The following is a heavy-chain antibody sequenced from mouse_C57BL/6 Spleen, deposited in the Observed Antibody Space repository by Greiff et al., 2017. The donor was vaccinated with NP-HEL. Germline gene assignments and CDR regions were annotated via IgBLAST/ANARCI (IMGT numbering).Heavy chain of an antibody. J-gene: IGHJ2*01. Sequence: EVKLMESGPGLVKPSQSLSLTCSVTGYSITSGYYWNWIRQFPGNKLEWMGYISYDGSNNYNPSLKNRISITRDTSKNQFFLKLNSVTTEDTATYYCARDGGYLAVVYYFDYWGQGTTLTVSS. CDR2: ISYDGSN. D-gene: IGHD3-2*02. V-gene: IGHV3-6*01. CDR3: ARDGGYLAVVYYFDY. CDR1: GYSITSGYY.